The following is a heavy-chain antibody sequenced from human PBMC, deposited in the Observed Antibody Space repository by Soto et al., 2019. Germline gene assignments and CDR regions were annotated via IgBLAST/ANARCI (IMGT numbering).Heavy chain of an antibody. J-gene: IGHJ6*02. Sequence: ASVKVSCKASGYTFTGYYMHWVRQAPGQGLEWMGWINPNSGGTNYAQKFQGWVTMTRDTSISTAYMELSRLRSDDTAVYYCATCSSEYYYYGMDVWGQGTTVTV. D-gene: IGHD6-6*01. CDR2: INPNSGGT. CDR1: GYTFTGYY. CDR3: ATCSSEYYYYGMDV. V-gene: IGHV1-2*04.